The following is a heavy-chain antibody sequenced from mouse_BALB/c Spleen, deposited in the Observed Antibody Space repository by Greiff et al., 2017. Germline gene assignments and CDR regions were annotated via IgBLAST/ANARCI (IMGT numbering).Heavy chain of an antibody. CDR3: TRDQDGNYEGYFDY. Sequence: EVKLMESGGGLVKPGGSLKLSCAASGFTFSSYTMSWVRQTPEKRLEWVATISSGGSYTYYPDSVKGRFTISRDNAKNTLYLQMSSLKSEDTAMYYCTRDQDGNYEGYFDYWGQGTTLTVSS. CDR2: ISSGGSYT. D-gene: IGHD2-1*01. CDR1: GFTFSSYT. J-gene: IGHJ2*01. V-gene: IGHV5-6-4*01.